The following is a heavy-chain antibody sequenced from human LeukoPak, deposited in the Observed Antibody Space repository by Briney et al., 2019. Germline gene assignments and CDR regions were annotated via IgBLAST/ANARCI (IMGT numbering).Heavy chain of an antibody. V-gene: IGHV3-48*03. D-gene: IGHD6-13*01. CDR2: ISSSGSTI. CDR1: GFTFSSYE. J-gene: IGHJ4*02. CDR3: ARDVGQQLGPVFDY. Sequence: GGSLRLSCAASGFTFSSYEMTWVRQAPGKGLEWVSFISSSGSTIYYADSVKGRFTISRDNAKNSLYLQMNSLRAEDTAVYYCARDVGQQLGPVFDYWGQGTLVTVSS.